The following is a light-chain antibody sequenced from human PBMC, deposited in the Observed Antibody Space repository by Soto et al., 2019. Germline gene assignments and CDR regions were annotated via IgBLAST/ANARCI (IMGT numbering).Light chain of an antibody. CDR1: QSISDT. CDR2: GAS. J-gene: IGKJ1*01. V-gene: IGKV3-15*01. CDR3: QQYDNWPWT. Sequence: TVLTQSPATLSVSPGERATLSCRASQSISDTLAWYQQKPGQAPRLLIHGASTRAPGFPARFSGSGSGTDFTLTISSLQSGDCAVYYCQQYDNWPWTFGQGTKVDIK.